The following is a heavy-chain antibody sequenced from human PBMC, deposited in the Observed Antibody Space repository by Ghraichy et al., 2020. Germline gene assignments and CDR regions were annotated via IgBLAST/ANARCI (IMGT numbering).Heavy chain of an antibody. D-gene: IGHD3-22*01. Sequence: GSLRLSCAASGFTFSSYAMSWVRQAPGKGLEWVSAISGSGGSTYYADSVKGRFTISRDNSKNTLYLQMNSLRAEDTAVYYCAKLSYSSGYYFYYYGMDVWGQGTTVTVSS. CDR1: GFTFSSYA. V-gene: IGHV3-23*01. J-gene: IGHJ6*02. CDR3: AKLSYSSGYYFYYYGMDV. CDR2: ISGSGGST.